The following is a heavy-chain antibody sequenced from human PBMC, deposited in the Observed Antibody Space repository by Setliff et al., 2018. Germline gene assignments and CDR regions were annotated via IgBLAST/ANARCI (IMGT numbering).Heavy chain of an antibody. J-gene: IGHJ4*02. D-gene: IGHD4-17*01. Sequence: SETLSLTCTVSGVSIRSYYLSRIRQPPRKGLEWIGYIFYSGSSNYNTSLQSRVSISVDTSKNQLSLKLDSLTAADTAVYFCARLPRTVTHFDYWGQGALVTVSS. CDR3: ARLPRTVTHFDY. CDR2: IFYSGSS. V-gene: IGHV4-59*01. CDR1: GVSIRSYY.